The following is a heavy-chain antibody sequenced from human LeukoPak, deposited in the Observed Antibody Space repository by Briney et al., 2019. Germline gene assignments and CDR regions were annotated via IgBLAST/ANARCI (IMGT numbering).Heavy chain of an antibody. Sequence: GRSLRLSCAASGFTFSSYAMHWVRQAPGKGLEWVAVISYDGSNKYYADSVKGRFTISRDNSKNTLFLQMNSLRAEDTAVYYCAKDLGGYYGSGSYQAYYFDYWGQGTLVTVSS. CDR3: AKDLGGYYGSGSYQAYYFDY. CDR1: GFTFSSYA. V-gene: IGHV3-30-3*01. CDR2: ISYDGSNK. D-gene: IGHD3-10*01. J-gene: IGHJ4*02.